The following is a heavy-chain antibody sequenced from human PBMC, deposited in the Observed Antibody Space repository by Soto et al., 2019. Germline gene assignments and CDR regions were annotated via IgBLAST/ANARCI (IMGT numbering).Heavy chain of an antibody. D-gene: IGHD2-15*01. Sequence: QVQLGQSGAEVKKPGASVKVSCKASGYTFTSYAMNWVRQAPGQRLEWMGWINAGNVNTKYSQQFQGRVTITRDASASTAYMELSSLRSEDTAVYYCARRGRPTGYCSGGSCLENYYYGMDVWGQGTTVTVSS. V-gene: IGHV1-3*01. CDR1: GYTFTSYA. CDR3: ARRGRPTGYCSGGSCLENYYYGMDV. J-gene: IGHJ6*02. CDR2: INAGNVNT.